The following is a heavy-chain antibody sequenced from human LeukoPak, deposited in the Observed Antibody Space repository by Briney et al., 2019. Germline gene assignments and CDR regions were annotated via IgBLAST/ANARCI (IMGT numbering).Heavy chain of an antibody. Sequence: GGSLRLSCAASGSTFSSYGMHWVRQAPGKGLEWVAVIWFDGSNKYYADSVKGRFTISRDNSKNTLYLQMNSLRAEDTAVYYWAGGWGPRGNRCYFYYWGPGTLVTVSS. CDR3: AGGWGPRGNRCYFYY. CDR2: IWFDGSNK. V-gene: IGHV3-33*01. J-gene: IGHJ4*02. D-gene: IGHD3-16*01. CDR1: GSTFSSYG.